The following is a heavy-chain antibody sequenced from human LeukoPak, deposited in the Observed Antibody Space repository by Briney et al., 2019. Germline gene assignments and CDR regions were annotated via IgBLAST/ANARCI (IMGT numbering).Heavy chain of an antibody. Sequence: PSETLSLTCAVYGGSFSGYYWSWIRQPPGKGLEWIGEINHSGSTNYNPSLKSRVTISVDTSKNQFSLMLSSVTAADTAVYYCARHSSSYYDFDYWGQGTLVTVSS. D-gene: IGHD6-13*01. CDR3: ARHSSSYYDFDY. V-gene: IGHV4-34*01. CDR2: INHSGST. J-gene: IGHJ4*02. CDR1: GGSFSGYY.